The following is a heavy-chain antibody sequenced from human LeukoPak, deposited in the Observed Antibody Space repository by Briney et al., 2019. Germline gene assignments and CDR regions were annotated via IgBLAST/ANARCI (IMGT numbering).Heavy chain of an antibody. CDR1: GYTFTSYG. CDR2: ISAYNGNT. CDR3: ARDRGLVRPRPFDY. Sequence: GASVKVSRKASGYTFTSYGISWVRQAPGQGLEWMGWISAYNGNTNYSQKLQGRVTMTTDTSTSTAYMELRSLRSDDTAVYYCARDRGLVRPRPFDYWGQGTLVTVSS. J-gene: IGHJ4*02. D-gene: IGHD3-10*01. V-gene: IGHV1-18*01.